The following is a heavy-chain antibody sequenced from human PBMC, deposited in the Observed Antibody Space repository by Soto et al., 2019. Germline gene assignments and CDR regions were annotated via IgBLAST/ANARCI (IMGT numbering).Heavy chain of an antibody. Sequence: QVQLVQSGAEVKKPGSSVKVSCKASGGSLSNYGISWVRQAPGQGLEWMGGIIPVFGTANYAQKFQGRVTIIADESTSIDYTDVTSLRSEDTAVYYCARGDATKIVVTTYYGMDVWGQGTTVTVSS. CDR3: ARGDATKIVVTTYYGMDV. CDR1: GGSLSNYG. D-gene: IGHD4-17*01. CDR2: IIPVFGTA. J-gene: IGHJ6*02. V-gene: IGHV1-69*12.